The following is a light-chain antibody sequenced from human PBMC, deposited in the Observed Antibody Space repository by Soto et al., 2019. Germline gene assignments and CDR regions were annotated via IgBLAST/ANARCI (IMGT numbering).Light chain of an antibody. Sequence: DIVMTQSPDSLAVSLGERATINCKSSQSVLYSSNNKNYLAWYQQKPGQPPKLLIYWASTRESGVPDRFSGSGSGTDFTLTISSLQAEDVAVYYCQQYYNTTPYTFGQATKLEIK. CDR3: QQYYNTTPYT. CDR2: WAS. V-gene: IGKV4-1*01. J-gene: IGKJ2*01. CDR1: QSVLYSSNNKNY.